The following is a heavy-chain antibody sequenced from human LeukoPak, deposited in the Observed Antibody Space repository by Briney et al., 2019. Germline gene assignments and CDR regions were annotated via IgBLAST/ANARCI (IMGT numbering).Heavy chain of an antibody. J-gene: IGHJ2*01. V-gene: IGHV3-11*03. Sequence: GGSLRLSCAASGFTCSDYHMSWIRQAPGKGLEWISYIRSSGSDTNYADSVRGRFTISRDNAKNSLYLQMNSLRAEDTAVYYCVRAIAVTPWYFDLWGRGTLVTVSS. CDR1: GFTCSDYH. CDR2: IRSSGSDT. CDR3: VRAIAVTPWYFDL. D-gene: IGHD6-19*01.